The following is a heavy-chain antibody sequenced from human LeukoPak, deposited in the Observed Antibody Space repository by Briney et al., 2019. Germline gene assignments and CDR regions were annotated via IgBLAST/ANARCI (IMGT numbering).Heavy chain of an antibody. CDR3: ARDRGYSYGSVRDAFDI. J-gene: IGHJ3*02. D-gene: IGHD5-18*01. CDR1: GGSFSGYY. Sequence: SSETLSLTCAVYGGSFSGYYWSWIRQPPGKGLEWIGEINHSGSTNYNPSLKSRVTISVDTSKNQFSLKLSSVTAADTAVYYCARDRGYSYGSVRDAFDIWGQGTMVTVSS. V-gene: IGHV4-34*01. CDR2: INHSGST.